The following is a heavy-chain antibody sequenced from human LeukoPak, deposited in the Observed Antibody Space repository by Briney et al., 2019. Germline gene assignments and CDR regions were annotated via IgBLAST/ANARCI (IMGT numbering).Heavy chain of an antibody. J-gene: IGHJ4*02. CDR3: AKARAGDITAAFNY. V-gene: IGHV3-23*01. D-gene: IGHD6-13*01. Sequence: GGSLRLSCAASGFTFNTYAMSWVRQAPGKGLEWVSGITSGANTYYADSVKGRFTISRDNSENTLNLQMNSLRAEDTAIYYCAKARAGDITAAFNYWGQGTLVTVSS. CDR2: ITSGANT. CDR1: GFTFNTYA.